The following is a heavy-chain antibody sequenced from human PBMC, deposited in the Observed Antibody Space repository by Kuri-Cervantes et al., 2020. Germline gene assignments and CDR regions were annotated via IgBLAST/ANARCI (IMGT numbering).Heavy chain of an antibody. CDR3: ARGGTGTTSVGAVHWFDP. D-gene: IGHD1-7*01. V-gene: IGHV4-34*01. Sequence: SETLSLTWAVYGGSFSGYYWSWIRQPPGNGLEWMGEINHSGSTNYNPSLTSRVTISVDTSKNQFSLMLSSVTAADTAVYYCARGGTGTTSVGAVHWFDPWGQGTLVTVSS. CDR2: INHSGST. CDR1: GGSFSGYY. J-gene: IGHJ5*02.